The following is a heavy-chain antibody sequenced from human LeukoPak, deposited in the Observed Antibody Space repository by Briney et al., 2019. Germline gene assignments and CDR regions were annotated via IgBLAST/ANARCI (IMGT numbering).Heavy chain of an antibody. D-gene: IGHD3-9*01. CDR3: ARTYYDILTGYNPYFDY. CDR1: GFTFSSYG. J-gene: IGHJ4*02. CDR2: TSGSGGST. Sequence: PGGSLRLSCAASGFTFSSYGMSWVRQAPGKGLEWVSATSGSGGSTYYADSVKGRFTISRDNAKNSLYLQMISLRAEDTAVYYCARTYYDILTGYNPYFDYWGQGTLVTVSS. V-gene: IGHV3-23*01.